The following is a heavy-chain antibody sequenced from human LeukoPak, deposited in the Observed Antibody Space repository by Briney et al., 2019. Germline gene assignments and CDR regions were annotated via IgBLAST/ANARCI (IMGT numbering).Heavy chain of an antibody. CDR3: AKQWLPTGGVDAFDI. CDR2: ISSSSSYI. Sequence: PGGSLRLSCAASGFTFSSYSMNWVRQAPGKGLEWVSSISSSSSYIYYADSVKGRFTISRDNAKNSLYLQMNSLRAEDTAVYYCAKQWLPTGGVDAFDIWGQGTMVTVSS. V-gene: IGHV3-21*01. CDR1: GFTFSSYS. D-gene: IGHD6-19*01. J-gene: IGHJ3*02.